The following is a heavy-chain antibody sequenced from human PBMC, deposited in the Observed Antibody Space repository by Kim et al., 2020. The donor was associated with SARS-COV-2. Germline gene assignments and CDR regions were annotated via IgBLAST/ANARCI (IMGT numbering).Heavy chain of an antibody. J-gene: IGHJ4*02. V-gene: IGHV3-53*01. CDR2: IYSGGST. CDR3: ARDPLIAARGGY. Sequence: GGSLRLSCAASGFTVSSNYMSWVRQAPGKGLEWVSVIYSGGSTYYADSVKGRFTISRDNSKNTLYLQMNSLRAEDTAVYYCARDPLIAARGGYWGQGTLVTVSS. D-gene: IGHD6-6*01. CDR1: GFTVSSNY.